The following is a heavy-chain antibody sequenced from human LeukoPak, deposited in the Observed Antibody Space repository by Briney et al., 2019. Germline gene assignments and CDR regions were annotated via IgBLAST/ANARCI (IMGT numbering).Heavy chain of an antibody. CDR2: IIPIFGTA. V-gene: IGHV1-69*05. CDR1: GGTFSSYA. J-gene: IGHJ4*02. Sequence: SVKVSCKASGGTFSSYAISWVRQAPGQGLEWMGRIIPIFGTANYAQKIQGRVTITTDESTSTDYMELSSLRSEDTAVYYCARGSMVVMAKFDYWGQGTLVTVSS. D-gene: IGHD2-21*01. CDR3: ARGSMVVMAKFDY.